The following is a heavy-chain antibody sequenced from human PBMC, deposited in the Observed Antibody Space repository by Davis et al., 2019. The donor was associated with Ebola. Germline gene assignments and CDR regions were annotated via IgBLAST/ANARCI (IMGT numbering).Heavy chain of an antibody. CDR1: GYTFTSYD. Sequence: AASVKVSCKASGYTFTSYDINWVRQATGQGLEWMGWMNPNSGNPGYAQKFQGRVTMTRETSVSTAYMELSSLRSEVTAVYYCARGTRVGDYWSQGTLVTVSS. J-gene: IGHJ4*02. V-gene: IGHV1-8*01. CDR3: ARGTRVGDY. CDR2: MNPNSGNP. D-gene: IGHD1-26*01.